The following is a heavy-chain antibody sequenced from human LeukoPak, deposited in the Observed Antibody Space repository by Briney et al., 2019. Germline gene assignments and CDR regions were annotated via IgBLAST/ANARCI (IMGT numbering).Heavy chain of an antibody. D-gene: IGHD4-17*01. CDR3: AKGTTVTHYGMDV. Sequence: GGSLRLSCAASRFTFDDYAMHWVRQAPGKGLEWVSGISWNSGSKGYVDSVKGRFTISRDNAKNSLYLQMNSLRAEDTALYYCAKGTTVTHYGMDVWGQGTTVTVSS. CDR2: ISWNSGSK. J-gene: IGHJ6*02. CDR1: RFTFDDYA. V-gene: IGHV3-9*01.